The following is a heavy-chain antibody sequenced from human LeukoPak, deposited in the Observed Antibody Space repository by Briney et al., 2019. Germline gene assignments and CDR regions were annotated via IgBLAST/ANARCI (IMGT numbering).Heavy chain of an antibody. J-gene: IGHJ4*02. CDR1: GFSFRSFG. Sequence: GGSLRLSCAASGFSFRSFGMHWVPQAPGKGLELVAVISYDGSNQYYADSVKGRFTISRDNSKNTLYLQMNSLRAEDTAVYSCAKDPRHIVVVTAIQGFDYWGQGTLVTVSS. CDR3: AKDPRHIVVVTAIQGFDY. CDR2: ISYDGSNQ. V-gene: IGHV3-30*18. D-gene: IGHD2-21*02.